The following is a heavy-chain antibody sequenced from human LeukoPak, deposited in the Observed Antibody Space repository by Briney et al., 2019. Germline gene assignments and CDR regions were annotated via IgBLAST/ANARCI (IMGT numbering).Heavy chain of an antibody. J-gene: IGHJ6*02. CDR3: ARVPSGSYHERRYGMDV. CDR2: MNPYSGNT. V-gene: IGHV1-8*01. CDR1: GYTFTSYD. Sequence: GASVMVYCKACGYTFTSYDVNWVGQVSGHGLQWMGCMNPYSGNTGYAQKFQGRVTMTRNTSISTAYMELSSLRSEDTAVYYCARVPSGSYHERRYGMDVWGQGTTVTVSS. D-gene: IGHD1-26*01.